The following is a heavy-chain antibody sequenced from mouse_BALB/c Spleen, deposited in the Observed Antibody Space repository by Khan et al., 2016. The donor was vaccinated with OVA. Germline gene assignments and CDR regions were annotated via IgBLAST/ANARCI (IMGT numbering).Heavy chain of an antibody. D-gene: IGHD1-1*01. CDR3: ARGLNYYGSWFAY. Sequence: QFPLVQSGPELKKPGETVKISCKASGYTFTNYGMNWVKQAPGKGLKWMGWINTYTGEPTYADDFKGRFAFSLETSASTAYLQINNLKNEDMATSFYARGLNYYGSWFAYWGQGTLVTVSA. V-gene: IGHV9-1*02. CDR2: INTYTGEP. CDR1: GYTFTNYG. J-gene: IGHJ3*01.